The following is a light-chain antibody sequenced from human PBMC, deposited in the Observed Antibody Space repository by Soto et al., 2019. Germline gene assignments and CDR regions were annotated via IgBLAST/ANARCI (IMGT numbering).Light chain of an antibody. J-gene: IGKJ1*01. V-gene: IGKV3-20*01. CDR1: QSVNRY. CDR2: DAS. Sequence: EIVLAQSPGTLSLSPGARATLSCRASQSVNRYLVWYQQNPGQAPRLLMYDASKRATGIPARFSGSGSGTDFALTISRLEPEDFAVYYCQQYGSSGTVGQGTKVDIK. CDR3: QQYGSSGT.